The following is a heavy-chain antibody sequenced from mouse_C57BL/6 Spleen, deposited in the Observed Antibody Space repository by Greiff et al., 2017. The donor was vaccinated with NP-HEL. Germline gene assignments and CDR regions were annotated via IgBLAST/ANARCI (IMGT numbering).Heavy chain of an antibody. CDR3: ARAITTVPDV. Sequence: VQLQQSGPELVKPGASVKISCKASGYAFSSSWMNWVKQRPGKGLEWIGRIYPGDGDTNYNGKFKGKATLTADKSSSTAYMQLSSLTSEDSAVYFCARAITTVPDVWGTGTTVTVSS. D-gene: IGHD1-1*01. V-gene: IGHV1-82*01. CDR1: GYAFSSSW. J-gene: IGHJ1*03. CDR2: IYPGDGDT.